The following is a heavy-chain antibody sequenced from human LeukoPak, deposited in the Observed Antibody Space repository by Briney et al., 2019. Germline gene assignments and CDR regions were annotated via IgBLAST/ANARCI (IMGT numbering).Heavy chain of an antibody. CDR1: GYTFTSYA. Sequence: EASVKVSCKASGYTFTSYAMNWVRQAPGQGLEWMGWTNTNTGNPTYAQGFTGRFVFSLDTSVSTAYLQISSLKAEDTAVYYCARADSSSWYHAFSYHYYGMDVWGQGTTVTVSS. V-gene: IGHV7-4-1*02. J-gene: IGHJ6*02. CDR2: TNTNTGNP. CDR3: ARADSSSWYHAFSYHYYGMDV. D-gene: IGHD6-13*01.